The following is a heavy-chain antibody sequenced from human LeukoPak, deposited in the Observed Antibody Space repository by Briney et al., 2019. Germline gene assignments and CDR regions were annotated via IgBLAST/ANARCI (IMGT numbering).Heavy chain of an antibody. CDR3: ARGGIAAAGSFDY. J-gene: IGHJ4*02. Sequence: SVKVSCTASGGTFSSYAISWVRQAPGQGLEWMGGIIPIFGTANYAQKFQGRVTITADESTSTAYMELSSLRSEDTAVYYCARGGIAAAGSFDYWGQGTLVTVSS. CDR1: GGTFSSYA. D-gene: IGHD6-13*01. CDR2: IIPIFGTA. V-gene: IGHV1-69*13.